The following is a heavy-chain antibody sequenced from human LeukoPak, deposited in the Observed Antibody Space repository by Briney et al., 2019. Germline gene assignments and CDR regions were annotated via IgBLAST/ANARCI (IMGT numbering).Heavy chain of an antibody. CDR1: GGTFISYA. Sequence: SVKVSCKASGGTFISYAISWVRQAPGQGLEWMGGIIPIFGTANYAQKFQGRVTITTDESTSTAYMELSSLRSEDTAVYYCASLDTAMPLDAFDIWGQGTMVTVSS. V-gene: IGHV1-69*05. J-gene: IGHJ3*02. CDR2: IIPIFGTA. CDR3: ASLDTAMPLDAFDI. D-gene: IGHD5-18*01.